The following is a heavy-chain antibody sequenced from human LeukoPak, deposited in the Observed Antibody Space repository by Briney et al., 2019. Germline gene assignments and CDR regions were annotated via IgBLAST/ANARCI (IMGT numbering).Heavy chain of an antibody. J-gene: IGHJ4*02. CDR1: GYRFATYW. CDR3: ARRRGYDFDS. D-gene: IGHD5-12*01. Sequence: GESLKISCKGSGYRFATYWIGWARQMPGKGLEWMGIIYPEDSDVRYSPSFQGQATISADKSITTVYLQWSSLKASDTATYYRARRRGYDFDSWGQGTRVIVSA. V-gene: IGHV5-51*01. CDR2: IYPEDSDV.